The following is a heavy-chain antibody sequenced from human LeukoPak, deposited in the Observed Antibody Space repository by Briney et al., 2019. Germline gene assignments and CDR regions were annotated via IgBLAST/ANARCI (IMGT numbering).Heavy chain of an antibody. CDR1: GFTFRRYG. CDR2: ISGSGGST. CDR3: ARTYGDYGAYDY. J-gene: IGHJ4*02. Sequence: GGTLRLSCAASGFTFRRYGMTWVRQAPGKGLEWVSSISGSGGSTFYADSVKGRFTISRDNAKNSLYLQMNSLRAEDTAVYYCARTYGDYGAYDYWGQGTLVTVSS. V-gene: IGHV3-23*01. D-gene: IGHD4-17*01.